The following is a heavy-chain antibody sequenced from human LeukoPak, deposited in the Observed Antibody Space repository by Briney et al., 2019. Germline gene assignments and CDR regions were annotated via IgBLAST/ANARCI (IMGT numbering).Heavy chain of an antibody. CDR3: AREGIMVRGVITFHYYYYMDV. CDR2: ITQDGSEK. J-gene: IGHJ6*03. Sequence: GGSLRLSCAASGFTFSSYWMSWVRQAPGKGLEWVANITQDGSEKYYVDSVKGRFTISRDNAKNSLYLQMNSLRAEDTAVYYCAREGIMVRGVITFHYYYYMDVWGKGTTVTVSS. V-gene: IGHV3-7*01. CDR1: GFTFSSYW. D-gene: IGHD3-10*01.